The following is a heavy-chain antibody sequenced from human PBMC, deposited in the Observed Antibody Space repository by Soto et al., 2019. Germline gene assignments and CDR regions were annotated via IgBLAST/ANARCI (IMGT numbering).Heavy chain of an antibody. CDR1: GFTFSSYG. V-gene: IGHV3-33*01. D-gene: IGHD4-17*01. Sequence: QVQLVESGGGVVQPGRSLRLSCATSGFTFSSYGMHWVRQGPGKGLEWVAVIWYDGTNKYYADSVNGRFTISRDDSKNTLYLQMNSLRAEYTSVYYCARGQMTTVTTWGDWYFDLWGRGTLVTVSS. J-gene: IGHJ2*01. CDR3: ARGQMTTVTTWGDWYFDL. CDR2: IWYDGTNK.